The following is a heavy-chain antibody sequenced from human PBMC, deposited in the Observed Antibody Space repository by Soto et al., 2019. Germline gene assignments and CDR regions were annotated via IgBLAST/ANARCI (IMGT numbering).Heavy chain of an antibody. CDR2: ISGSGGNT. V-gene: IGHV3-23*01. CDR1: GFTFSSYA. CDR3: AKSITARPFAY. J-gene: IGHJ4*02. D-gene: IGHD6-6*01. Sequence: EVQLLESGGGLVQPGGSLRLSCTASGFTFSSYAMSWVRQAPGKGLEWVSAISGSGGNTYYADSVKGRFTISRENSKNTLYLQMNSLRAEDTAVYYCAKSITARPFAYWGQGALVTVSS.